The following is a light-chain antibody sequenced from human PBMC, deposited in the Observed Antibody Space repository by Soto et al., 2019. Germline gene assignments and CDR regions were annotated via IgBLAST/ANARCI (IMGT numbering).Light chain of an antibody. V-gene: IGKV3-15*01. CDR1: QSVSSK. CDR3: QQYNSWLWT. Sequence: EIVFTKEKATLSLSPGEGATVSWSASQSVSSKLAWYQQKPGQAPRLLIDGASTRATGIPARFSGSGSGTEFTLIISSLQSEDSAVYYCQQYNSWLWTFGQGTKVDI. J-gene: IGKJ1*01. CDR2: GAS.